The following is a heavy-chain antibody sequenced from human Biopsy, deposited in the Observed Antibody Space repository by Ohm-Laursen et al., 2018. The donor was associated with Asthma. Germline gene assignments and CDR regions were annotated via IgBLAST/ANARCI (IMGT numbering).Heavy chain of an antibody. CDR2: LIPVLGTP. D-gene: IGHD2-2*01. Sequence: SVKVSCKASGDSFSNYAISWVRQAPGQGLEWMGGLIPVLGTPDHAQKFQGRVTISADDSTSTAYMELSSLSPEDTALYYCARGPEYVRSSGALDYWGQGTLVTVSS. CDR1: GDSFSNYA. J-gene: IGHJ4*02. V-gene: IGHV1-69*13. CDR3: ARGPEYVRSSGALDY.